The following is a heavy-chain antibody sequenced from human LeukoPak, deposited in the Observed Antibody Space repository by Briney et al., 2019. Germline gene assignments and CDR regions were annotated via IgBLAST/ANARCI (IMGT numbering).Heavy chain of an antibody. CDR2: INHSGGT. V-gene: IGHV4-34*01. Sequence: PSETLSLTCAVYGGSFSGYYWSWIRQPPGKGLEWIGEINHSGGTNYNPSLKSRVTISADTSRNRFSLNLSSVTAADTAVYYCARRRPAGRLGVSPFDPWGQGTLVTVSS. CDR3: ARRRPAGRLGVSPFDP. J-gene: IGHJ5*02. D-gene: IGHD1-1*01. CDR1: GGSFSGYY.